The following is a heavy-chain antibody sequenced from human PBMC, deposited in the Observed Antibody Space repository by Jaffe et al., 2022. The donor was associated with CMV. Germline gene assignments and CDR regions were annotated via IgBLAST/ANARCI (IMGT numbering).Heavy chain of an antibody. J-gene: IGHJ3*02. CDR3: ARDDYGGNGSFDAFDI. D-gene: IGHD4-17*01. CDR1: GGTFSSYA. V-gene: IGHV1-69*01. Sequence: QVQLVQSGAEVKKPGSSVKVSCKASGGTFSSYAISWVRQAPGQGLEWMGGIIPIFGTANYAQKFQGRVTITADESTSTAYMELSSLRSEDTAVYYCARDDYGGNGSFDAFDIWGQGTMVTVSS. CDR2: IIPIFGTA.